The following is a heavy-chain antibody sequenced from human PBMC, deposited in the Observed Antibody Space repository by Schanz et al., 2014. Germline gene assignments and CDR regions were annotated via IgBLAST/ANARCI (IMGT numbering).Heavy chain of an antibody. J-gene: IGHJ5*01. Sequence: QLQLQESGSGLVKPSQTLSLTCGVSGGSISSGGSSWNWIRLPPGKGLEWIGYIYHSGSTYYNPSLKSRVPISVNSSKNQFSLILTSVTAADTAVYYCARSPGDFPGWFDSWGQGTLVTVSS. CDR3: ARSPGDFPGWFDS. V-gene: IGHV4-30-2*01. D-gene: IGHD4-17*01. CDR2: IYHSGST. CDR1: GGSISSGGSS.